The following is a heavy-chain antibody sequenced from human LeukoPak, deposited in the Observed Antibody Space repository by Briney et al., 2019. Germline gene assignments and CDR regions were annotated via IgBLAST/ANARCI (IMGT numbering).Heavy chain of an antibody. CDR3: ARGPKQLDY. D-gene: IGHD6-6*01. Sequence: GGSLRLSCAVSGFTFSNYPMNWVRQAPGKGLEWVSTVSGSGGSTYYADSVRGRVTISRDNSKNTLYLEMNSLRAEDTAVYYCARGPKQLDYSGQGTLVTVSS. V-gene: IGHV3-23*01. CDR1: GFTFSNYP. J-gene: IGHJ4*02. CDR2: VSGSGGST.